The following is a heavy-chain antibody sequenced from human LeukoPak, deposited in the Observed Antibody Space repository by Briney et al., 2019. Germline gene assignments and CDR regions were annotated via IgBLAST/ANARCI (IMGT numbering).Heavy chain of an antibody. J-gene: IGHJ4*02. Sequence: GGSLRLSCAASGFSVSSSYMNWVRQAPGMGLEWVAVIYSGESTNYADSVKGRFTISRDSSKNTLYLQMNSLRAEDTAVYYCARASGIDYTDMPDYWGQGTLVTVSS. CDR3: ARASGIDYTDMPDY. CDR2: IYSGEST. D-gene: IGHD1-26*01. V-gene: IGHV3-53*01. CDR1: GFSVSSSY.